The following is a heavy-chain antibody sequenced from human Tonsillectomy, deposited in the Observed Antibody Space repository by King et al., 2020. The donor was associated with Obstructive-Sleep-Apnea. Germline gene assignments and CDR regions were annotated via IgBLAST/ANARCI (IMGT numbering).Heavy chain of an antibody. D-gene: IGHD3-16*02. J-gene: IGHJ3*02. CDR3: AGASWLGELSSAFDI. CDR1: GFTFSSYA. V-gene: IGHV3-30*04. CDR2: ISYDGSNK. Sequence: VQLVESGGGVVQPGRSLRLSCAASGFTFSSYAMHWVRQAPGKGLEWVAVISYDGSNKYYADSVKGRFTISRDNSKNTLYLQMNSLRPEDTAVYYCAGASWLGELSSAFDIWGQGTMVTVSS.